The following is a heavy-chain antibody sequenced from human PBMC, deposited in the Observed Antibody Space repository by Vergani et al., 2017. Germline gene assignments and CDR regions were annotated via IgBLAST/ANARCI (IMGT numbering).Heavy chain of an antibody. CDR2: ILFDGSNQ. V-gene: IGHV3-30*02. J-gene: IGHJ4*02. Sequence: QVQLVESGGGVVQRGGSLRLSCAPSGFTLSHYDMQWIRQGPGKGLEFVAFILFDGSNQYYADSVKGRFTLSRDFSKNTLYLQMNSLRTDDTATYYCAKHFRGWGIDYWCQGTQVIVAS. CDR3: AKHFRGWGIDY. CDR1: GFTLSHYD. D-gene: IGHD3-16*01.